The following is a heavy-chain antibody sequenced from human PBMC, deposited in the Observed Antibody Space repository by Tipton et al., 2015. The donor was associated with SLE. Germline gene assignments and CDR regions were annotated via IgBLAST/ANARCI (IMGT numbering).Heavy chain of an antibody. CDR3: ARNGKHHVY. J-gene: IGHJ4*02. Sequence: SLRLSCAASGFTFSSYWMTWVRQAPGKGLEWVANIKEDGSERYYVNSVDGRFTISRDTAKNSLYLQMNSLRVEDTAVYFCARNGKHHVYWGQGTLVTVSS. CDR1: GFTFSSYW. D-gene: IGHD1-1*01. V-gene: IGHV3-7*01. CDR2: IKEDGSER.